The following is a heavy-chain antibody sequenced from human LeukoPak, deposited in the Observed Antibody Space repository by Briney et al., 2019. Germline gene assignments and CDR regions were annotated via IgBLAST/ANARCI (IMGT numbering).Heavy chain of an antibody. CDR2: ISSSGDDP. CDR3: ARXXGKPY. V-gene: IGHV3-23*01. Sequence: GGSLRLSCEASGFSFSNYAMSWVRQAPGKGLEWVSAISSSGDDPFYADSVKGRFTVSRDNSQNTLYLQMNSLRAEDTAVYYCARXXGKPYWGQGTLVTVSS. CDR1: GFSFSNYA. D-gene: IGHD7-27*01. J-gene: IGHJ4*02.